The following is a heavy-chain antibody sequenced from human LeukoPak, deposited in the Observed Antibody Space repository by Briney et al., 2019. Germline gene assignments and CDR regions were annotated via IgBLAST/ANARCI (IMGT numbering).Heavy chain of an antibody. CDR1: GFTFSGSA. CDR2: IRTKANTYAT. Sequence: PGGSLKLSCAASGFTFSGSAMHWVRQASGKGLEWVGRIRTKANTYATAYAASVKGGFTISRDDSNNTAYLQMNSLKTEDTAVYFCTRYAGGDYYDAFDIWGQGTMVTVSS. CDR3: TRYAGGDYYDAFDI. J-gene: IGHJ3*02. D-gene: IGHD1-26*01. V-gene: IGHV3-73*01.